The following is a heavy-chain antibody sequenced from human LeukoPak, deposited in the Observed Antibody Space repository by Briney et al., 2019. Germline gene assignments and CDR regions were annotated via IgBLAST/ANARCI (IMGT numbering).Heavy chain of an antibody. D-gene: IGHD6-19*01. CDR1: GFTFDDYG. Sequence: GGSLRLSCAASGFTFDDYGMNWVRQAPGKGLEWVSHINWNGGSTGYADSVKGRFTISRDNSKNTLFLQMNSLRPEDTAVYYCATEQWLDGNAFDIWGQGTMVTVSS. CDR3: ATEQWLDGNAFDI. J-gene: IGHJ3*02. CDR2: INWNGGST. V-gene: IGHV3-20*04.